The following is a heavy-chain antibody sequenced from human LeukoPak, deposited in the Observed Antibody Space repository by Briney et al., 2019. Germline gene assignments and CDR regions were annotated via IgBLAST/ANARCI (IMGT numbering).Heavy chain of an antibody. Sequence: ASVKVSCKASGHTFTSYDINWVRQATGQGLEWMGWMNPNSGNTGYAQKFQGRVTITRNTSISTAYMELSSLRSEDTAVYYCARGGSLIYCSGGSCYSGGDWFDPWGQGTLVTVSS. V-gene: IGHV1-8*03. D-gene: IGHD2-15*01. CDR1: GHTFTSYD. J-gene: IGHJ5*02. CDR3: ARGGSLIYCSGGSCYSGGDWFDP. CDR2: MNPNSGNT.